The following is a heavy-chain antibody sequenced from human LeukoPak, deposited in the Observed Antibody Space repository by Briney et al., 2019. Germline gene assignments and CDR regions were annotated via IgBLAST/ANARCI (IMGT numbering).Heavy chain of an antibody. V-gene: IGHV4-39*07. Sequence: SETLSLTCTVSGGSISSNYWGWIRQPPGKGLEWIGSIYYSGNTNYNPSLKSRVTISVDTSKNQFSLKLSSMTAADTAVYYCARSWSSSLPFGYWGQGTLVTVSS. J-gene: IGHJ4*02. CDR3: ARSWSSSLPFGY. CDR1: GGSISSNY. D-gene: IGHD6-13*01. CDR2: IYYSGNT.